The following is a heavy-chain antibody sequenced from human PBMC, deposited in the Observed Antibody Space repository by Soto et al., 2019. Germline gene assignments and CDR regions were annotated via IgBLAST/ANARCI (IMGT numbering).Heavy chain of an antibody. D-gene: IGHD5-12*01. CDR3: ARKGYSGYDNYYYYGMDV. Sequence: GGSLRLSCAASGFTFSSYGMHWVRQAPGKGLEWVAVIWYDGSNKYYADSVKGRFTISRDNSKNTLYLQMNSLRAEDTAVYYCARKGYSGYDNYYYYGMDVWGQGTTVTVSS. V-gene: IGHV3-33*01. CDR1: GFTFSSYG. J-gene: IGHJ6*02. CDR2: IWYDGSNK.